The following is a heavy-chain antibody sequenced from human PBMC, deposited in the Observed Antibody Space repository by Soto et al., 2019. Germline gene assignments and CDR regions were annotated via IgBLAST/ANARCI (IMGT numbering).Heavy chain of an antibody. CDR1: GYTFTSYF. CDR2: FDPSGVAT. V-gene: IGHV1-46*01. CDR3: ARVSRGAFDI. Sequence: QVQLVQSGAEVKKPGASVKVSCKASGYTFTSYFIHWVRQAPGQGLEWMGVFDPSGVATNSAQKCQGRLTMTRDTSTSTVYMDLTSLGSDDTALYYCARVSRGAFDIWGQGTRVTVSS. J-gene: IGHJ3*02.